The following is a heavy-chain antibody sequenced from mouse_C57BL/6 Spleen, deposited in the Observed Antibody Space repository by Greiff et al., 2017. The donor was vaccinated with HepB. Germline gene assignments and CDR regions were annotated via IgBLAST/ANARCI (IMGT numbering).Heavy chain of an antibody. J-gene: IGHJ4*01. D-gene: IGHD2-1*01. Sequence: EVQRVESGGGLVQPKGSLKLSCAASGFSFNTYAMNWVRQAPGKGLEWVARIRSKSNNYATYYADSVKDRFTISRDDSESMLYLQMNNLKTEDTAMYYCVKGYGNLYYYAMDYWGQGTSVTVSS. CDR2: IRSKSNNYAT. CDR3: VKGYGNLYYYAMDY. CDR1: GFSFNTYA. V-gene: IGHV10-1*01.